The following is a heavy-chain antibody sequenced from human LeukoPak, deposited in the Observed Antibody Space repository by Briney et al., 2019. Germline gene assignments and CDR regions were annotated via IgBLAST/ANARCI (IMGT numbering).Heavy chain of an antibody. CDR2: IKPDGKEE. D-gene: IGHD5-12*01. CDR1: GFTFSRDW. J-gene: IGHJ4*02. Sequence: PGGSLTLSCSASGFTFSRDWMSWVRHTPGKGLECVAKIKPDGKEEYYMDSVRGRFTISRDTSKNYLYLHLISLRDEDTAVYYCAREIWWRFDHWGQGSLVTVSS. V-gene: IGHV3-7*01. CDR3: AREIWWRFDH.